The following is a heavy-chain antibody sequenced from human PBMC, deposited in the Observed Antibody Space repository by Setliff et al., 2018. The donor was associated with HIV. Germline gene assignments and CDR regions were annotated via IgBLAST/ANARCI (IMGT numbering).Heavy chain of an antibody. J-gene: IGHJ2*01. Sequence: SVKVSCKTSGYTFTQSHDLHWVRQVPGQGPEWMGWINLVTTKTAYLQKFQGRVIITRDTSASTAYMEMSSLRSEDTAVYYCARGGALTTDWYFDVWGRGTPVTVSS. V-gene: IGHV1-3*01. D-gene: IGHD4-4*01. CDR3: ARGGALTTDWYFDV. CDR1: GYTFTQSHD. CDR2: INLVTTKT.